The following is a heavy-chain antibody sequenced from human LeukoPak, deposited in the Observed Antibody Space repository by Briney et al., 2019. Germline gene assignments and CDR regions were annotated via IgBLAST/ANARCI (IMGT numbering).Heavy chain of an antibody. CDR2: ISNSGGRT. CDR3: AKEVSSSATPRFDY. CDR1: GFTFSSYA. V-gene: IGHV3-23*01. D-gene: IGHD6-13*01. J-gene: IGHJ4*02. Sequence: AGGSLRLSCAASGFTFSSYAMSWVRQAPGKGLEWVSSISNSGGRTFYTDSVKGRFTISRDNSKNTLYLQMNSLRAEDTAVYYCAKEVSSSATPRFDYWGQGTLVTVSS.